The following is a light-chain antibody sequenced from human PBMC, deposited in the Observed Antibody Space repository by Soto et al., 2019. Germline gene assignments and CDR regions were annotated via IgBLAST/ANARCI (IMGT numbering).Light chain of an antibody. CDR2: DVS. Sequence: QSVLTQPASVSGSPGQSITISCTGTSSDVGGYNYVSWYQQHPGKAPKLMIYDVSNRPSGVSNRFSGSKSGNTASLTISGLLAEEEADYYCSSYTSSSTYVFGPGTKVTVL. CDR1: SSDVGGYNY. V-gene: IGLV2-14*01. J-gene: IGLJ1*01. CDR3: SSYTSSSTYV.